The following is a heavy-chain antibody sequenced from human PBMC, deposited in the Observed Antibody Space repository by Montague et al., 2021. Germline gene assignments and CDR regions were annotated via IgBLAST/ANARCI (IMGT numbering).Heavy chain of an antibody. J-gene: IGHJ4*02. Sequence: SETLSLTCGVYGGSLSEYYWTWIRQSPEKGLEWIGEVRHIGSTNXNPSLKSRVTMSVGKSKNQFSLKLRSVTAADTAVYYCASDRGPFDYWGQGTVVTVSS. CDR3: ASDRGPFDY. CDR1: GGSLSEYY. CDR2: VRHIGST. V-gene: IGHV4-34*01. D-gene: IGHD3-10*01.